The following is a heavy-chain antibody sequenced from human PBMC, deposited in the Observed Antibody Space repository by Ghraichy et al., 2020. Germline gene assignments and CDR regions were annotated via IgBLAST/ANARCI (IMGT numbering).Heavy chain of an antibody. CDR1: GFTFSSYA. J-gene: IGHJ5*02. CDR3: ARVAVAVAGSPGGNWFDP. V-gene: IGHV3-30*04. D-gene: IGHD6-19*01. CDR2: ISYDGSNI. Sequence: GGSLRLSCAASGFTFSSYAMHWVRQAPGKGLEWVAVISYDGSNIYYADSVKGRFTISRDNSKNTLYLQMNSLRAEDTAVYYCARVAVAVAGSPGGNWFDPWGQGTLVTVSS.